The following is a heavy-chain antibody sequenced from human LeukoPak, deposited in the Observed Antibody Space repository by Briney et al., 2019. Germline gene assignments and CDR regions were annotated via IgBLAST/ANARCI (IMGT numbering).Heavy chain of an antibody. J-gene: IGHJ4*02. Sequence: ASVKVSCKVSGYTLTELSMHWVRQAPGKGLEWMGGFDPEDGETIYAQKFQGRVTMTEDTSTDTAYMELSSLRSEDTAVYYCATLLPNDNSPKRHPPDYWGQGTLVTVSS. CDR2: FDPEDGET. D-gene: IGHD4-23*01. CDR3: ATLLPNDNSPKRHPPDY. V-gene: IGHV1-24*01. CDR1: GYTLTELS.